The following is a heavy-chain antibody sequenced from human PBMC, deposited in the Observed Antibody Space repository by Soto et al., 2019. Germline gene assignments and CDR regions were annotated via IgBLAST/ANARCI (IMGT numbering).Heavy chain of an antibody. CDR1: SYAFTSYG. CDR2: ISAYNGNT. J-gene: IGHJ6*02. V-gene: IGHV1-18*01. D-gene: IGHD3-3*01. Sequence: ASAKDCFRGSSYAFTSYGISWVRQAPGQGLEWMGWISAYNGNTNYAQKLQGRVTMTTGTSTSTAYMELRSLRSDDTAVYYCARFRLRRITIFGVVPSSYYGMDVWGQGTTVTVSS. CDR3: ARFRLRRITIFGVVPSSYYGMDV.